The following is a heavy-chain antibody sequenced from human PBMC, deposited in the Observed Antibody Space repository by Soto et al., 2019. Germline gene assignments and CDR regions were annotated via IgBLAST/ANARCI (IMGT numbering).Heavy chain of an antibody. CDR2: MTSNGDRA. CDR1: GFTFTSHA. D-gene: IGHD6-19*01. J-gene: IGHJ4*02. Sequence: EVQLVESGGGLVQPGGSLRLSCAASGFTFTSHAIHWVRQAPGKGLEYVSSMTSNGDRADYANSVKGRFTVSRDESKNTLYLQIDSLRTENMGVYYCARERGEYTSGWYDYWGQGTLVTVSS. V-gene: IGHV3-64*01. CDR3: ARERGEYTSGWYDY.